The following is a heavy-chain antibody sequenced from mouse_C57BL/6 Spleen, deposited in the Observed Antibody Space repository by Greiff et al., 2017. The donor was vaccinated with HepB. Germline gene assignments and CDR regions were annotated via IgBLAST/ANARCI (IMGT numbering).Heavy chain of an antibody. D-gene: IGHD2-3*01. CDR1: GYTFTSYG. J-gene: IGHJ1*03. CDR2: IYPRSGNT. V-gene: IGHV1-81*01. CDR3: AALVMVWYFDV. Sequence: QVQLQQSGAELARPGASVKLSCKASGYTFTSYGISWVKQRTGQGLEWIGEIYPRSGNTYYNEKFKGKATLTADKSSSTAYMELRSLTSEDSAVYFCAALVMVWYFDVWGTGTTVTVSS.